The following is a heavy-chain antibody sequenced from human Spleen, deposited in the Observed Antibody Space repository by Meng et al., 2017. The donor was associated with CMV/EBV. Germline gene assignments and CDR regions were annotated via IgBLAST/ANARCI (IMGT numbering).Heavy chain of an antibody. CDR2: INRDGRTT. J-gene: IGHJ4*02. CDR1: GLSLSTYW. Sequence: GESLKISCGASGLSLSTYWMNWVRQAPGKGLVWGSRINRDGRTTTYADSVKGRFTISRDDAKNTLYLQMNSLRAEDTAVYYCARVGEMGASNYWGRGTLVTVSS. D-gene: IGHD1-26*01. V-gene: IGHV3-74*01. CDR3: ARVGEMGASNY.